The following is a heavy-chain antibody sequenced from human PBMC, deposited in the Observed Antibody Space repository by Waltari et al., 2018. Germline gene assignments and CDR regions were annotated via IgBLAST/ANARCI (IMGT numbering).Heavy chain of an antibody. CDR2: FDPEESET. J-gene: IGHJ6*02. V-gene: IGHV1-24*01. D-gene: IGHD1-1*01. CDR3: ATAWKRYYGMDV. Sequence: QVQLVQSGAEVKKPGASVKVSCKVSGYTLTELSMHWVRQAPGKGLEWLVGFDPEESETIYAQKFQGRVTMTEDTSTDTAYMELSSLRSEDTAVYYCATAWKRYYGMDVWGQGTTVTVSS. CDR1: GYTLTELS.